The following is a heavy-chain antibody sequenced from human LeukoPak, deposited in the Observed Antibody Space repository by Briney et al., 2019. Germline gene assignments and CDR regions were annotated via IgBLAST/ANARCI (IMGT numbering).Heavy chain of an antibody. D-gene: IGHD5-12*01. J-gene: IGHJ4*02. Sequence: SVKVSCKASGGTFSSYAISWVRQAPGQGLEWMGGIIPIFGTANYAQKFQGRVTITTDESTSTAYMELSSLRSEDMAVYYCARSQLSITSGYDLRSWGQGTLVTVSS. CDR2: IIPIFGTA. CDR1: GGTFSSYA. CDR3: ARSQLSITSGYDLRS. V-gene: IGHV1-69*05.